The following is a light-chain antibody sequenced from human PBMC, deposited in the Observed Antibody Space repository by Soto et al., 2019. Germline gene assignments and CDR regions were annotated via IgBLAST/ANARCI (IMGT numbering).Light chain of an antibody. CDR3: QQFNNLIT. CDR1: QSISSY. CDR2: AAS. Sequence: IQITQSPSCMSASVGDRVTITCRASQSISSYLNWYQQKPGKAPKLLIYAASSLQSGVPSRFSGSGSGTDFTLTISSLQPEDFATFYCQQFNNLITFGQGTRLEIK. V-gene: IGKV1-39*01. J-gene: IGKJ5*01.